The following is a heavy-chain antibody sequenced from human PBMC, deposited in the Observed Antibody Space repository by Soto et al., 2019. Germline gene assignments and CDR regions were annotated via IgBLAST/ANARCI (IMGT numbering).Heavy chain of an antibody. CDR1: GFTFSSYA. CDR2: ISYDGSDK. Sequence: GGSLRLSCAASGFTFSSYAMHWVRQAPGKGLEWVALISYDGSDKDYADSVKGRFTISRDNSKNTLYLQMNSLRVDDTAVYYCAKKGHTSDGYDYFDYWGQGTLVTVSS. J-gene: IGHJ4*02. V-gene: IGHV3-30-3*02. D-gene: IGHD6-19*01. CDR3: AKKGHTSDGYDYFDY.